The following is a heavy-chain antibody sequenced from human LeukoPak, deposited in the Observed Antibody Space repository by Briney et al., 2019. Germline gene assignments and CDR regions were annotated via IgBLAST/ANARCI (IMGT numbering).Heavy chain of an antibody. Sequence: GGSLRLSCAASGFTFSNYAMSWVRQAPGKGLKWVSAISGSDDYTYYADSVKGRFTISRDNSKNTLYLQMNSLRAEDTAIYYCAKDGVGNRDYFDHWGQGTLVTVSS. CDR1: GFTFSNYA. CDR3: AKDGVGNRDYFDH. CDR2: ISGSDDYT. V-gene: IGHV3-23*01. D-gene: IGHD1-14*01. J-gene: IGHJ4*02.